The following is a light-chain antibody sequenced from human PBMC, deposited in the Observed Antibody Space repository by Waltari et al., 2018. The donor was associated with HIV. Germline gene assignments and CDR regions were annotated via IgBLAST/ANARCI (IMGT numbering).Light chain of an antibody. CDR2: SNN. CDR3: ATWDDSLSWV. V-gene: IGLV1-44*01. CDR1: SSNIGSNT. Sequence: QSVLTQPPSASGTPGRRVTISCSGSSSNIGSNTVNWYQQPPETAPKLLIYSNNQRPSGVPDRFSGSKSGTSASLAISGLQSEDEADYYCATWDDSLSWVFGGGTKLTVL. J-gene: IGLJ3*02.